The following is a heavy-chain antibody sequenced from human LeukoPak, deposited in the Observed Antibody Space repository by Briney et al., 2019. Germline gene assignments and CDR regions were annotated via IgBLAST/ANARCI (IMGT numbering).Heavy chain of an antibody. CDR3: ARVPSGAGPYYYYMDV. CDR1: GGSFSGYY. Sequence: SETLSLTCAVYGGSFSGYYWSWIRQPPGKGLEWIGEINHSGSTNYNPSLKSRVTISVDTSRNQFSLKLSSVTAADTAVYYCARVPSGAGPYYYYMDVWGKGTTVTVSS. J-gene: IGHJ6*03. D-gene: IGHD3-10*01. CDR2: INHSGST. V-gene: IGHV4-34*01.